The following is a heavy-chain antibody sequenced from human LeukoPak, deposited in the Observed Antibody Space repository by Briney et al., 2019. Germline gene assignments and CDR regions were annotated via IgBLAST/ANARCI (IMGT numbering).Heavy chain of an antibody. Sequence: PGGSLRLSCAASGFTFSGYWMSWDRQAPGKGLEWVANINQDGSEKYYVDSVKGRFTISRDNAKNSLFLQMGSLRVEDTAVYYCARESTAGYNSSWSGFRKWGQGTLVSVSS. CDR1: GFTFSGYW. CDR2: INQDGSEK. D-gene: IGHD6-13*01. V-gene: IGHV3-7*01. J-gene: IGHJ1*01. CDR3: ARESTAGYNSSWSGFRK.